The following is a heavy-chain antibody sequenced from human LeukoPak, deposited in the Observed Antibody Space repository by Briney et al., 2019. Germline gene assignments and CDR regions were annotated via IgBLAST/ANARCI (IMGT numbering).Heavy chain of an antibody. V-gene: IGHV3-30*18. CDR3: AKRPSDYGDYVSYFDY. CDR1: GFSFISDG. Sequence: PGVSLRLSCAASGFSFISDGMHWVRQAPGKGLEWVGVISDDGRRKDYADSVKGRFTISRDNSKDTLYLQMNSLRAEDTAVYYCAKRPSDYGDYVSYFDYWGQGTLVTVSS. CDR2: ISDDGRRK. J-gene: IGHJ4*02. D-gene: IGHD4-17*01.